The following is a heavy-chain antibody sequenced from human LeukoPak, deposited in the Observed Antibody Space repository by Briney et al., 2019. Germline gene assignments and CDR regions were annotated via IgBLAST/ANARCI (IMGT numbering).Heavy chain of an antibody. D-gene: IGHD2-21*02. CDR1: GRTFSSYA. V-gene: IGHV1-46*01. Sequence: ASVKVSCKASGRTFSSYAISWVRQAPGHGLEWMGFINPSAGNTAYAQKFQGRVTMTRDTSTSTVYMDLTSLRSDDTAVYYCARGKFGDWYFDYWGQGTLVTVSS. CDR2: INPSAGNT. CDR3: ARGKFGDWYFDY. J-gene: IGHJ4*02.